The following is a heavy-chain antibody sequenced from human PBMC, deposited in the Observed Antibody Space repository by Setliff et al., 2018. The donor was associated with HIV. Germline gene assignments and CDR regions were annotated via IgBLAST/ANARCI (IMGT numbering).Heavy chain of an antibody. CDR2: INHSGST. V-gene: IGHV4-34*09. Sequence: SETLSLTCAVHGESFSSYYWSWIRQPPGRGLEWIGEINHSGSTNYNPSLKSRVTISIDTSKNQFSLKLSSVTAADTAIYYCARVPRITTLRNAFDIWGQGTMVTVSS. CDR1: GESFSSYY. CDR3: ARVPRITTLRNAFDI. D-gene: IGHD3-3*01. J-gene: IGHJ3*02.